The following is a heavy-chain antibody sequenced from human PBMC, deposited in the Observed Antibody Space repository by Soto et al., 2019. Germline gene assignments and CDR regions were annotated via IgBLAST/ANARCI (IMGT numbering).Heavy chain of an antibody. V-gene: IGHV3-48*02. J-gene: IGHJ4*02. CDR2: IHSDSTTI. CDR3: ARDRSLFDY. Sequence: EVQLVQSGGGLVQPGGSLTLSCAASGFTFSAYHMYWVRQAPGKGLEWVSYIHSDSTTIYYADSVKGRFTISRDNAKNSLYLQMNSLRDEDTAVYYCARDRSLFDYWGQGALVTVSS. CDR1: GFTFSAYH.